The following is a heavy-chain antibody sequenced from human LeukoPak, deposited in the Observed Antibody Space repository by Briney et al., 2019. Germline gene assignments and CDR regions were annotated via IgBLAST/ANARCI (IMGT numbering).Heavy chain of an antibody. J-gene: IGHJ6*03. CDR2: IYSSGNT. V-gene: IGHV4-59*12. CDR3: ARDGSNWGSAYYYMDV. D-gene: IGHD7-27*01. Sequence: SETLSLTCTVSGGSISTYYWSWIRQPPGKGLEWIGYIYSSGNTDYNPSLKSRVTISVDTSKDQFSLKLSSVTAADTAVYYCARDGSNWGSAYYYMDVWGKGTTVTVSS. CDR1: GGSISTYY.